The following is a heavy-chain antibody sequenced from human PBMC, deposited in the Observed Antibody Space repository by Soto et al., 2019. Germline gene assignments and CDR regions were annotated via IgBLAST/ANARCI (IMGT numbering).Heavy chain of an antibody. J-gene: IGHJ6*04. CDR1: GFSFSVYS. Sequence: DVQLLESGGGLAQPGGSLRLSCIGSGFSFSVYSLSWVGQAPGKGLERLADIRGSGSGTYYADSVKGRFTISRDNSKNTVHVQIHRLREEDTAIYFCAKGGLSGVDVCGKGTTVTVSS. V-gene: IGHV3-23*01. CDR2: IRGSGSGT. CDR3: AKGGLSGVDV. D-gene: IGHD2-21*02.